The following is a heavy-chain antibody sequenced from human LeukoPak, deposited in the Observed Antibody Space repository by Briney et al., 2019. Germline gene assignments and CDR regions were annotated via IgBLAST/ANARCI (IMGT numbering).Heavy chain of an antibody. J-gene: IGHJ5*02. CDR2: INHSGSS. CDR1: GGSFSGYY. V-gene: IGHV4-34*01. Sequence: SETLSLTCAVYGGSFSGYYWSWIRQPPGKGLEWIGEINHSGSSNYNPSLKSRVTISVDTSKNQFSLKLSSVTAADTAVYYCARARRQYNRNWFRLWVDPRGQGTPVA. CDR3: ARARRQYNRNWFRLWVDP. D-gene: IGHD1-7*01.